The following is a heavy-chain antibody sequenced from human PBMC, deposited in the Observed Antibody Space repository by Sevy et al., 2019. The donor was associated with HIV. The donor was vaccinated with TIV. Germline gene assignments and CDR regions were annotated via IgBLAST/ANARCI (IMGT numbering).Heavy chain of an antibody. J-gene: IGHJ1*01. V-gene: IGHV3-23*01. CDR3: AKPASLNLWVVY. CDR1: GFNFTASA. D-gene: IGHD3-16*01. Sequence: GGSLRLSCVASGFNFTASAMSWVRQSPGKGLEWVSTIGRSGSSSYYAHSVKGRFTISRDNSKRTLYLQMNSLTADDTAVYCWAKPASLNLWVVYWGQGILVTVSS. CDR2: IGRSGSSS.